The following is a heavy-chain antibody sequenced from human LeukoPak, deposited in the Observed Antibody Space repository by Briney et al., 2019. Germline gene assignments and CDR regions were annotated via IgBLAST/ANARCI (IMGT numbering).Heavy chain of an antibody. CDR2: IYSGDNT. CDR3: AKDKNGDFYYMDV. Sequence: PGGSLRLSYVVSGFTVSSNYMSWVRQAPGKGLEWVSIIYSGDNTYYADSVKGRFTISRDSSKNTLYLQMNSLRAEDTAVYYCAKDKNGDFYYMDVWGKGTTVTVSS. V-gene: IGHV3-53*01. D-gene: IGHD4-17*01. CDR1: GFTVSSNY. J-gene: IGHJ6*03.